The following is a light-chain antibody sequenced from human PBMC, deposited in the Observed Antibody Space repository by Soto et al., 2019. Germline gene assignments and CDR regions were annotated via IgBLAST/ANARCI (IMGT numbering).Light chain of an antibody. J-gene: IGKJ1*01. V-gene: IGKV1-12*01. CDR3: QQGYNFPRA. CDR1: QPISSW. Sequence: DIQMTQSPSSISASVGDRVTITCRASQPISSWLAWYQQVPGQAPYLLIYPASTLQSGVPSRFSGSGSGTDFTLTINSLQPEDFVTYYCQQGYNFPRAFGQGTKVDIK. CDR2: PAS.